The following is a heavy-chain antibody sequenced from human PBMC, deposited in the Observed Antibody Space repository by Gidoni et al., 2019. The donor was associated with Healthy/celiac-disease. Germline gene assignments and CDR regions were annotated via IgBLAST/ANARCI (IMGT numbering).Heavy chain of an antibody. D-gene: IGHD2-8*01. CDR3: ARQKGVSPNWFDP. Sequence: QLQLQESGPGLVKPSETLSLTCTVSGGSISSSSYYWGWIRQPPGKGLEWIGSIYYSGSTYYNPSRKSRVTISVDTSKNQFSLKLSSVTAADTAVYYCARQKGVSPNWFDPWGQGTLVTVSS. V-gene: IGHV4-39*01. CDR2: IYYSGST. CDR1: GGSISSSSYY. J-gene: IGHJ5*02.